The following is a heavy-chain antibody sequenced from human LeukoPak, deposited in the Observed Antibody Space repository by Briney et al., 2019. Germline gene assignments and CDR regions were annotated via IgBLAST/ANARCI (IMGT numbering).Heavy chain of an antibody. V-gene: IGHV3-7*01. J-gene: IGHJ3*02. CDR2: IKQDGSEK. D-gene: IGHD2-8*01. CDR1: GFTFSSYG. Sequence: QPGGSLRLSCAASGFTFSSYGMSWVRQAPGKGLEWVANIKQDGSEKYYVDSVKGRFTISRDNAKNSLYLQMNSLRAEDTAVYYCARVKMVYARDAFDIWGQGTMVTVSS. CDR3: ARVKMVYARDAFDI.